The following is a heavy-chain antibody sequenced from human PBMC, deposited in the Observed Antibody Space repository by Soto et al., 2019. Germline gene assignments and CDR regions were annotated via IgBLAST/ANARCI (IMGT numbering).Heavy chain of an antibody. CDR2: IYYSGST. J-gene: IGHJ4*02. CDR3: ARNCYSPAGNKPYYFDY. CDR1: GGSISSGGYY. Sequence: SETLSLTCTVSGGSISSGGYYWSWIRQHPGKGLEWIGYIYYSGSTYYNPSLKSRVTISVDTSKNQFSLKLSSVTAADTAVYYCARNCYSPAGNKPYYFDYWGQGTLVTVSS. V-gene: IGHV4-31*03. D-gene: IGHD2-15*01.